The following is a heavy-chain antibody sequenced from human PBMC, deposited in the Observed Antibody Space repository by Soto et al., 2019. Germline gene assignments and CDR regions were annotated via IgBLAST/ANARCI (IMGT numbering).Heavy chain of an antibody. Sequence: PGGSLRLSCAASGFTFNNYWMNWVRQAPGKGLEWVANINQDGSQTNYVDSVKGRFTISRDNAKNSLYLQINSLRAEDTAVYYCARGTPTPGLDYWGQGTLVTVSS. CDR1: GFTFNNYW. CDR2: INQDGSQT. CDR3: ARGTPTPGLDY. J-gene: IGHJ4*02. D-gene: IGHD2-15*01. V-gene: IGHV3-7*03.